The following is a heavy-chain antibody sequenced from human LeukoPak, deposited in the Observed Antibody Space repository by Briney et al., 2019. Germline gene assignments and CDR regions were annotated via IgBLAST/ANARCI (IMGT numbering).Heavy chain of an antibody. CDR2: IIPIFGTA. V-gene: IGHV1-69*13. Sequence: ASVKVSCKASGGTFSSYAISWVRQAPGQGLEWMGGIIPIFGTANYAQKFQGRVTITADESTSTAYMELSSLRSEDTAVYYCARNPTTYSGSSPTDYWGQGTLVTVPS. CDR1: GGTFSSYA. CDR3: ARNPTTYSGSSPTDY. J-gene: IGHJ4*02. D-gene: IGHD1-26*01.